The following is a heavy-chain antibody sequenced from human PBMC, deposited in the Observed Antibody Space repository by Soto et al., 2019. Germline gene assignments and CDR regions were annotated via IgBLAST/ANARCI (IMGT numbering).Heavy chain of an antibody. D-gene: IGHD1-1*01. CDR2: ISYDGSNK. CDR3: AKDLDGIFDY. V-gene: IGHV3-30*18. Sequence: GGSLRLSCAASGFTFSSYGMHWVRQAPGKGLEWVAVISYDGSNKYYADSVKGRFTISRDNSKNTLYLQMNSLRAEDTAVYYCAKDLDGIFDYWGQGTLVTVYS. J-gene: IGHJ4*02. CDR1: GFTFSSYG.